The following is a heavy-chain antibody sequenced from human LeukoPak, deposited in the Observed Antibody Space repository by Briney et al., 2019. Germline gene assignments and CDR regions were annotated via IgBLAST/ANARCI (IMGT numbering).Heavy chain of an antibody. V-gene: IGHV3-23*01. CDR3: AKTSRANSAYDSPFDY. CDR1: GFTFSNYA. CDR2: ISGSGGST. D-gene: IGHD5-12*01. J-gene: IGHJ4*02. Sequence: GGSLRLSCAASGFTFSNYAMSWVRQAPGKGLEWVSAISGSGGSTYYVDSVKGRLTISRDNSKNTLYLQMNSLRAEDTAIYYCAKTSRANSAYDSPFDYWGQGTLVTVSS.